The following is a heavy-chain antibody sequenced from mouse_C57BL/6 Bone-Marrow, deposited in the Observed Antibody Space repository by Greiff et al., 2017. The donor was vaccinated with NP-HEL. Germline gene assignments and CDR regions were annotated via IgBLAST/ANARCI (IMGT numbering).Heavy chain of an antibody. CDR2: INPYNGDT. D-gene: IGHD1-1*01. V-gene: IGHV1-20*01. J-gene: IGHJ1*03. CDR3: AGGEVLRSWYFDV. CDR1: GYSFTGYF. Sequence: EVKLMESGPELVKPGDSVKISCKASGYSFTGYFMNWVMQSHGKSLEWIGRINPYNGDTFYIQKFKGTATLTVDKSSSTAHMVLRSLTSEDAAVYYCAGGEVLRSWYFDVWGTGTTVTVTS.